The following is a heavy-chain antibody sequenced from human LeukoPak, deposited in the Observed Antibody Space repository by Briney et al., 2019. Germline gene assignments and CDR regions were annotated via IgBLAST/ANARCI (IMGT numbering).Heavy chain of an antibody. J-gene: IGHJ4*02. CDR2: IYNSGSN. Sequence: SETLSLTCTVSGGSISSDYWQWIRQPPGKGLEWIGYIYNSGSNNYNPSLKSRVTISIDTSKNQFSLKLTSVTAADTAAYYCATRGYWGQGTLVTVSS. D-gene: IGHD3-10*01. CDR3: ATRGY. V-gene: IGHV4-59*08. CDR1: GGSISSDY.